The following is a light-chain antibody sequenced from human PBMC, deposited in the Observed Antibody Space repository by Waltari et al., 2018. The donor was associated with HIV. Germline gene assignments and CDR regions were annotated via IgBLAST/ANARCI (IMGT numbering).Light chain of an antibody. V-gene: IGLV2-11*01. CDR1: SSDIGDYNY. J-gene: IGLJ3*02. Sequence: QSALTQPRSVSGSPGQSVTISCTGTSSDIGDYNYVSWYQQHPGKAPKLMIYDVTKRPSGVPDRFSGSKSGNTASLTISGLQAEDEAAYYCCSFAGSYTLMFGGGTKLTVL. CDR3: CSFAGSYTLM. CDR2: DVT.